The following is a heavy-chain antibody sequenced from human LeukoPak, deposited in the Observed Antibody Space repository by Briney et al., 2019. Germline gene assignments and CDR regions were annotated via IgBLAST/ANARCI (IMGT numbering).Heavy chain of an antibody. J-gene: IGHJ4*02. CDR3: ARDRRGTHDY. CDR1: GGSFSGYY. CDR2: IYYSGST. D-gene: IGHD1-1*01. Sequence: SETLSLTCAVYGGSFSGYYWSWVRQPPGKGLEWIGYIYYSGSTNYNPSLKSRVTISVDTSKNQFSLKLNSVTAADTAVYYCARDRRGTHDYWGQGTLVTVSS. V-gene: IGHV4-59*01.